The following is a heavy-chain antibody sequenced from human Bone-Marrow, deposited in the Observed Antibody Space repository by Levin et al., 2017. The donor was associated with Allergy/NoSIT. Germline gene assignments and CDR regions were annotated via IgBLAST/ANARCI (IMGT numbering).Heavy chain of an antibody. CDR1: GYTFTSYY. J-gene: IGHJ3*02. D-gene: IGHD6-13*01. V-gene: IGHV1-46*01. Sequence: AASVKVSCKASGYTFTSYYMHWVRQAPGQGLEWMGIINPSGGSTSYAQKFQGRVTMTRDTSTSTVYMELSSLRSEDTAVYYCARDGALHPRQVAAAGIYAFDIWGQGTMVTVSS. CDR3: ARDGALHPRQVAAAGIYAFDI. CDR2: INPSGGST.